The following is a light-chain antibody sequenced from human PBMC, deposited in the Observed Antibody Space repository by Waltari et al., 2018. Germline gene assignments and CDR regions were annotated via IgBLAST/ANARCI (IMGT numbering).Light chain of an antibody. J-gene: IGLJ2*01. CDR3: QTWDNATVV. V-gene: IGLV3-1*01. CDR2: QDA. CDR1: WLGNRY. Sequence: SYELTQPPSVSVSPGQTASITCSGDWLGNRYTYWYQQRPGQSPVLVIYQDAKRPSGIPELFSGANSGNTATLTISGTQAMDDADYYCQTWDNATVVFGGGTKLTVL.